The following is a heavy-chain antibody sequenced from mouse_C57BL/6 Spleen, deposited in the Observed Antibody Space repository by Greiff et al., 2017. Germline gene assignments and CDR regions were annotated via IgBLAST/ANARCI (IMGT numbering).Heavy chain of an antibody. Sequence: VQLQESGAELMKPGASVKLSCKATGYTFTGYWIEWVKQRPGHGLEWIGEILPGSGSTNYNEKFKGKATFTADTSSNTAYMQLSRLTTEESDIYYCAKRGDYYGSLSYWYFDVWGTGTTVTVSS. CDR2: ILPGSGST. CDR3: AKRGDYYGSLSYWYFDV. D-gene: IGHD1-1*01. J-gene: IGHJ1*03. CDR1: GYTFTGYW. V-gene: IGHV1-9*01.